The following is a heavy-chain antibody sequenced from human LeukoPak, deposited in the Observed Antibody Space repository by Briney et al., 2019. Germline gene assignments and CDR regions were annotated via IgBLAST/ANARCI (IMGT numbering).Heavy chain of an antibody. D-gene: IGHD4-17*01. CDR1: GYSFTSYW. CDR2: IDPSDSYT. V-gene: IGHV5-10-1*01. J-gene: IGHJ6*02. CDR3: ARLDDYGDYGYYYGMDV. Sequence: GESLKISCKGSGYSFTSYWISWVRQMPGKGLEWMGRIDPSDSYTNYSPSFQGHVTISADKSISTAYLQWSSLKASDTAMYYCARLDDYGDYGYYYGMDVWGQGTPVTVSS.